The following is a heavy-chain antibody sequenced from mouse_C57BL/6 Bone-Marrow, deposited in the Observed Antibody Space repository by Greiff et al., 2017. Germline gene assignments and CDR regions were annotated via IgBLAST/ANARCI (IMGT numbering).Heavy chain of an antibody. D-gene: IGHD1-1*01. CDR3: VLLPWFAY. V-gene: IGHV5-16*01. CDR2: INYDGSST. CDR1: GFTFSDYY. Sequence: EVKLVESEGGLVQPGSSMKLSCTASGFTFSDYYMAWFRQVPEKGLEWVANINYDGSSTYYLDSLKSRFIISRDNAKNILYLQMSSLKSEDTATYYCVLLPWFAYWGQGTLVTVSA. J-gene: IGHJ3*01.